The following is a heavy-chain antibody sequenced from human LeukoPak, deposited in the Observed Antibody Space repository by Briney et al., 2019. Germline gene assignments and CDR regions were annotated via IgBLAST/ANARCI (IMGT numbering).Heavy chain of an antibody. CDR1: GGSFSGYY. CDR3: ARGRVGATWFRY. CDR2: ISHSGST. J-gene: IGHJ4*02. Sequence: SETLSLTCAVYGGSFSGYYWSWIRQPPGKGLEWIGEISHSGSTNYNPSLKSRVTISVDTSKNQFSLKLSSVTAADTAVYYCARGRVGATWFRYWGQGTLVTVSS. D-gene: IGHD1-26*01. V-gene: IGHV4-34*01.